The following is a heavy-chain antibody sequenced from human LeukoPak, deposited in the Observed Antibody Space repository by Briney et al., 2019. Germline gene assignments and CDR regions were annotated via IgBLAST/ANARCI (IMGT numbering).Heavy chain of an antibody. Sequence: GGSLRLSCAASGFTFDDYGMSWVRQAPGKGLEWVSGINWNGGSTGYAESVKGRLTISRDNAKNSLYLQMNSLSAEDTALYYCARDRYGGVRQHLTYYFDYWGQGTLVTVSS. CDR1: GFTFDDYG. V-gene: IGHV3-20*04. D-gene: IGHD3-3*01. J-gene: IGHJ4*02. CDR2: INWNGGST. CDR3: ARDRYGGVRQHLTYYFDY.